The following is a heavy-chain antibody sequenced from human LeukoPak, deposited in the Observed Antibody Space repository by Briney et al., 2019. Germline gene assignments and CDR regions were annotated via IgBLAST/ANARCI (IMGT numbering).Heavy chain of an antibody. CDR1: GFTSSSYA. CDR2: ISGSGGST. Sequence: GGSLRLSCAASGFTSSSYAMSWVRQAPGKGLEWVSAISGSGGSTYYADSVKGRFTISRDNSKNTLYLQMNSLRAEDTAVYYCAKDTAYYYGSGSFYFDYWGQGTLVTVSS. D-gene: IGHD3-10*01. CDR3: AKDTAYYYGSGSFYFDY. V-gene: IGHV3-23*01. J-gene: IGHJ4*02.